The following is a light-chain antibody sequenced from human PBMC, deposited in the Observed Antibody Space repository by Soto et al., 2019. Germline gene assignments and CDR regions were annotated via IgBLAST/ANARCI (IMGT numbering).Light chain of an antibody. CDR2: DPF. CDR3: QQYKSNYPLT. J-gene: IGKJ4*01. CDR1: ERISSW. Sequence: DIKITWSTSTLSDSAGERVTMTCRASERISSWLACYQQKPGNAPKLFIFDPFSLESGVPSRFSGSRSGTEFTLTISSLQHDDYANHFCQQYKSNYPLTGGGGTKVDIK. V-gene: IGKV1-5*01.